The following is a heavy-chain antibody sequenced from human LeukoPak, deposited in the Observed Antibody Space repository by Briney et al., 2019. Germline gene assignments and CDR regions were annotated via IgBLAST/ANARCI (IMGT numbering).Heavy chain of an antibody. V-gene: IGHV3-23*01. CDR3: AKVATPNTLDALDI. Sequence: GGSLRLSCAASGFTFGSYAMTWVRQAPGKGLEWVSLISLSDSIFYADSVKGRFTISRDNSKSTVHLQMDGLRVDDTAVYYCAKVATPNTLDALDIWGQGTMVTVSS. CDR2: ISLSDSI. D-gene: IGHD1/OR15-1a*01. J-gene: IGHJ3*02. CDR1: GFTFGSYA.